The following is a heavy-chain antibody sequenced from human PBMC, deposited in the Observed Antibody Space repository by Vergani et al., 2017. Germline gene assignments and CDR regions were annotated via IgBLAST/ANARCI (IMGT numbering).Heavy chain of an antibody. Sequence: QVQLQESAPGLVKPSETLSLTCTVSGGSISSYYWSWCRQPPGKGLEWIGYIYYSGSTNYNPSLKSRVTISVDRSKTQFSLKLSPLTAAQTAVYSCRRATGTRGGNYWGQGTLVTV. CDR1: GGSISSYY. CDR2: IYYSGST. J-gene: IGHJ4*02. CDR3: RRATGTRGGNY. V-gene: IGHV4-59*01. D-gene: IGHD1-1*01.